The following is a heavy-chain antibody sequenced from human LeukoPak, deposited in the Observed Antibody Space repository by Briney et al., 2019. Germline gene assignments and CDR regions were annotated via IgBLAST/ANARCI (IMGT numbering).Heavy chain of an antibody. CDR2: IKQDGSEK. CDR3: ARVGAYYGSGSYFPHTY. D-gene: IGHD3-10*01. V-gene: IGHV3-7*01. J-gene: IGHJ4*02. CDR1: GFTFSSYW. Sequence: GGSLRLSCAASGFTFSSYWMSWVRQAPGEGLEWVANIKQDGSEKYYVDSVKGRFTISRDNAKNSLYLQMNSLRAEDTAVYYCARVGAYYGSGSYFPHTYWGQGTLVTVSS.